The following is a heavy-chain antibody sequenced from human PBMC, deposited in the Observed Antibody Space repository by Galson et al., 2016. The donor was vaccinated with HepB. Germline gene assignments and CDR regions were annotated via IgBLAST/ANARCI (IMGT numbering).Heavy chain of an antibody. CDR2: IYPGDSDT. J-gene: IGHJ3*02. Sequence: QSGAEVKKPGESLKISCKASGYSFTTYWIGWVRQVPGKGLEWVGTIYPGDSDTRYSPSFQGQVTISADKSISAAYLQWNSLKASDTAIYYCARRSSDAFDIWGQGTMVTVSS. V-gene: IGHV5-51*01. CDR1: GYSFTTYW. CDR3: ARRSSDAFDI. D-gene: IGHD3-10*01.